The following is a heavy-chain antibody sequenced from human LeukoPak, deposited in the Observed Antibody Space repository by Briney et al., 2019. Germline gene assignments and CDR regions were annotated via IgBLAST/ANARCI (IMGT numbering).Heavy chain of an antibody. J-gene: IGHJ4*02. CDR1: GFTFSSYW. CDR3: AREGRVSGYDFDY. Sequence: TGGSLRLSCAASGFTFSSYWMHWVRQAPGKGLVWVSRINSDGSSITYADSVKGRFTISRDNAKNTLYLQVNSLRVEDTAVYYCAREGRVSGYDFDYWGQGTLVTVSS. V-gene: IGHV3-74*03. D-gene: IGHD5-12*01. CDR2: INSDGSSI.